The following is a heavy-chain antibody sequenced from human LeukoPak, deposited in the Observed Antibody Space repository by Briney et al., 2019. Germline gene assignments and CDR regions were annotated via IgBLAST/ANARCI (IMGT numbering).Heavy chain of an antibody. CDR1: GGSINSYY. J-gene: IGHJ4*02. V-gene: IGHV4-59*01. CDR3: ARDTSGYRRGSFDY. D-gene: IGHD3-22*01. Sequence: SETLSLTCTVSGGSINSYYWGWIRQPPGKGLEWLGYIYYSGSTNYNPSLKSRVTISLDTSNNQFSLKLSSVTAADTAVYYCARDTSGYRRGSFDYWGQGTLVTVSS. CDR2: IYYSGST.